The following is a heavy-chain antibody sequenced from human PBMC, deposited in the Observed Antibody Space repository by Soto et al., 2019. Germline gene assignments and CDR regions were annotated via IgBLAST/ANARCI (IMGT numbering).Heavy chain of an antibody. Sequence: QVQVVQSGTEVKKPGASVKVSCKASGYTFTTYGISWVRQAPGQGLEWMGWISTYNDNTNYAQNFQDRLTMTTDTSKNTAYMELSSLRSDDTAMYYCARSDQSARTTSFDPWGQGTLVTVSS. D-gene: IGHD4-17*01. CDR2: ISTYNDNT. V-gene: IGHV1-18*01. J-gene: IGHJ5*02. CDR3: ARSDQSARTTSFDP. CDR1: GYTFTTYG.